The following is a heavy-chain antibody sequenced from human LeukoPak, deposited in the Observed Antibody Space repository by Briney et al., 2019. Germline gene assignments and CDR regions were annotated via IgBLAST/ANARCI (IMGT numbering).Heavy chain of an antibody. V-gene: IGHV1-69*05. CDR3: ARSIDYYDSSGYVH. Sequence: GASVKVSCKASGGTFSGYAISWVRQAPGQGLEWMGGIIPIFGTANYAQKFQGRVTITTDESTSTAYMELSSLRSEDTAVYYCARSIDYYDSSGYVHWGQGTLVTVSS. D-gene: IGHD3-22*01. CDR2: IIPIFGTA. J-gene: IGHJ4*02. CDR1: GGTFSGYA.